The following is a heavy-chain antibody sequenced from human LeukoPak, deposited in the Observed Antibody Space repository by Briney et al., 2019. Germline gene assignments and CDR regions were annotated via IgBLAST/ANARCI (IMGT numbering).Heavy chain of an antibody. J-gene: IGHJ5*02. CDR3: AREGIAVAGTIYNWFDP. Sequence: PSETLSLTCTVSGGSISSGSYYWSWIRQPAGKGLEWIGRVYSSGSTYYNPSLKSRVTISVDTSKNQFSLKLSSVTAADTAAYYCAREGIAVAGTIYNWFDPWGQGTLVTVSS. CDR2: VYSSGST. CDR1: GGSISSGSYY. D-gene: IGHD6-19*01. V-gene: IGHV4-61*02.